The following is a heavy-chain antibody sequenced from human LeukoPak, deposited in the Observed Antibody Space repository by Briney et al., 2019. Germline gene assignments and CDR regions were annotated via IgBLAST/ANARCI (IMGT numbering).Heavy chain of an antibody. D-gene: IGHD2-2*02. CDR1: GFTFSSFW. Sequence: GGSLRLSCAASGFTFSSFWMHWDRQAPGEGLVWVSRINTDGSSTTYADSVKGRFTISRDNAKNTLYLQMNSLRAEDTAVYYCARDREFCISTSCYKPLDYWGQGTLVTVSS. J-gene: IGHJ4*02. CDR3: ARDREFCISTSCYKPLDY. CDR2: INTDGSST. V-gene: IGHV3-74*01.